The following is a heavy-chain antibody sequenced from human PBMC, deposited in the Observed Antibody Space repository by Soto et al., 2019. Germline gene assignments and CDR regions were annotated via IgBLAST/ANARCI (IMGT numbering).Heavy chain of an antibody. CDR2: ISYDGSNK. V-gene: IGHV3-30*18. CDR3: AKGAGGSGGFDY. Sequence: QVQLVESGGGVVQPGRSLRLSCAASGFTFSSYGMHWVRQAPGKGLEWVAVISYDGSNKYYADSVKGRFTISRDNSKNTLYLQMNSLRAEHTAVYYCAKGAGGSGGFDYWGQGTLVTVSS. D-gene: IGHD3-16*01. J-gene: IGHJ4*02. CDR1: GFTFSSYG.